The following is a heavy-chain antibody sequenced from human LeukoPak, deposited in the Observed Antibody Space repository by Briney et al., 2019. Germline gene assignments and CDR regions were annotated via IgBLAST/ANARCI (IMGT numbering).Heavy chain of an antibody. CDR1: GFTFSSYA. CDR3: AKPKGWLRRYWYFDL. D-gene: IGHD5-12*01. CDR2: ISGSGGST. V-gene: IGHV3-23*01. J-gene: IGHJ2*01. Sequence: GGSLRLSCAASGFTFSSYAMSWVRQAPGKGLEWVSAISGSGGSTYYADSVKGRFTISRDNSKNTLYLQMNSLRAEDTAVYYCAKPKGWLRRYWYFDLWGRGTLVTVSS.